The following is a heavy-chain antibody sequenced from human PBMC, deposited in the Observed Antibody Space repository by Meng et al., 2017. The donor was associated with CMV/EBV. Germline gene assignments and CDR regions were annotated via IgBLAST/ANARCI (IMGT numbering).Heavy chain of an antibody. CDR2: INWSGSGA. Sequence: GSLRLPCVGLGFSLNDHAMIWVRQPPGKGLEWVSGINWSGSGAGYADSVKGRFTISRNNARNSLSLEMNNLRVEDTALYYCVRGDMPAAVLGSFDLWGQGTMVTVSS. CDR3: VRGDMPAAVLGSFDL. CDR1: GFSLNDHA. D-gene: IGHD2-2*02. V-gene: IGHV3-20*04. J-gene: IGHJ3*01.